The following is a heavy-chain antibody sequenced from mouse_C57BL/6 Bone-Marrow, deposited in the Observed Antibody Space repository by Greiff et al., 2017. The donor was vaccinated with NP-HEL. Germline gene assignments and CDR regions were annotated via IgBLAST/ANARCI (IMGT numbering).Heavy chain of an antibody. CDR2: ISYDGSN. CDR3: ARDPPDYYGSTYDY. Sequence: VQLKQSGPGLVKPSQSLSLTCSVTGYSITSGYYWNWIRQFPGNKLEWMGYISYDGSNNYNPSLKNRISITRDTSKNQFFLKLNSVTTEDTATYYCARDPPDYYGSTYDYWGQGTTLTVSS. D-gene: IGHD1-1*01. J-gene: IGHJ2*01. CDR1: GYSITSGYY. V-gene: IGHV3-6*01.